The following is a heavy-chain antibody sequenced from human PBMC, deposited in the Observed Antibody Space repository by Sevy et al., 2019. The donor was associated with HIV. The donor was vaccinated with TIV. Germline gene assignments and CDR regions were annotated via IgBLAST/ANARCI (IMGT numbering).Heavy chain of an antibody. CDR2: ISSSSSYI. CDR1: VFTFSSYS. CDR3: AREIAAAGTDAFDI. V-gene: IGHV3-21*01. D-gene: IGHD6-13*01. J-gene: IGHJ3*02. Sequence: GGSLRLSCAASVFTFSSYSMNWVRQAPGKGLEWVSSISSSSSYIYYADSVKGRFTISRDNAKNSLYLQMNSLRAEDTAVYYCAREIAAAGTDAFDIWGQGTMVTVSS.